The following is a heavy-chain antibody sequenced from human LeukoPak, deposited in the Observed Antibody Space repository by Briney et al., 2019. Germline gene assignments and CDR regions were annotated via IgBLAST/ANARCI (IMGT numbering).Heavy chain of an antibody. V-gene: IGHV1-46*02. CDR3: ATGVPSGYSSSWYIGPFDY. J-gene: IGHJ4*02. CDR1: GYTFNSSY. D-gene: IGHD6-13*01. CDR2: INPSDDST. Sequence: ASVKVSCKASGYTFNSSYMHWARQAPGQGLEWMGIINPSDDSTRYAQKFQGRVTMTEDTSTDTAYMELSSLRSEDTAVYYCATGVPSGYSSSWYIGPFDYWGQGTLVTVSS.